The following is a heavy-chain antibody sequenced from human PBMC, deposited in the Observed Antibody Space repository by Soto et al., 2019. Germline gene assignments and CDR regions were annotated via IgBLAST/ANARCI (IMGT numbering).Heavy chain of an antibody. Sequence: PSETLSLTCSVSGVSLTSGTYYWSWIRQHPGKALEWIGYIFYSGSTDYNPSLKSRVNISVDTSKNQFSLKLSSVTAADTAVYYCASTEDFFDYWGQGTLVTVSS. V-gene: IGHV4-31*03. J-gene: IGHJ4*02. CDR2: IFYSGST. CDR1: GVSLTSGTYY. CDR3: ASTEDFFDY.